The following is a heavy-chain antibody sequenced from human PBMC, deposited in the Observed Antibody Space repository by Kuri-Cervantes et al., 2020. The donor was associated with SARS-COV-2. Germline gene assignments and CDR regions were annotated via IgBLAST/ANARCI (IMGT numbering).Heavy chain of an antibody. CDR2: ISAYNGNT. J-gene: IGHJ4*02. CDR3: AREKLRYFDCSKPPTPEYYFDY. V-gene: IGHV1-18*01. Sequence: ASVKVSCKASGYTFTSYGISWVRQAPGQGLEWMGWISAYNGNTNYAQKLQGRVTMTTDTSTSTAYMELRSLRSDDTAVYYCAREKLRYFDCSKPPTPEYYFDYWGQGTLGTVSS. D-gene: IGHD3-9*01. CDR1: GYTFTSYG.